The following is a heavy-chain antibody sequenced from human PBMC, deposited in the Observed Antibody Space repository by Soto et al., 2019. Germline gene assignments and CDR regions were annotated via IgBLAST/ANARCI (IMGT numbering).Heavy chain of an antibody. Sequence: KESGPTQVKPTQTLTLTCSFSGFSLNTDGEGVGWVRQPPGEALEWLALIYWDGDERYSPSLKTRLTITKDPSKNQVVLIMTNMEPVDTATYYCAHSRNLITEDAQVGDFDYWGQGTLVPVSS. J-gene: IGHJ4*02. V-gene: IGHV2-5*02. CDR1: GFSLNTDGEG. D-gene: IGHD3-10*01. CDR2: IYWDGDE. CDR3: AHSRNLITEDAQVGDFDY.